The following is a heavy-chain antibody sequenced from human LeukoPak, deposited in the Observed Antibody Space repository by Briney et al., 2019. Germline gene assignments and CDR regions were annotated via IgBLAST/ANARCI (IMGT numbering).Heavy chain of an antibody. CDR1: GYTFTGHY. V-gene: IGHV1-2*02. CDR2: INPNGGGT. Sequence: ASVKVSCKASGYTFTGHYLHWVRQAPGQGLEFMGWINPNGGGTKYAQKFQGRVTVTRDTSITTAYVELSSLRSDDTAVYYCAREGASCNTDCYSFDFWGQGTLVTVSS. CDR3: AREGASCNTDCYSFDF. J-gene: IGHJ4*02. D-gene: IGHD2-21*02.